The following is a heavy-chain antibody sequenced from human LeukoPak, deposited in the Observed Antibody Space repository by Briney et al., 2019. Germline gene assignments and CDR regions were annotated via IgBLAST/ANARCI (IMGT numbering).Heavy chain of an antibody. CDR1: GFTFRSYS. J-gene: IGHJ3*02. CDR3: ARDGGIAVAGPNDAFDI. V-gene: IGHV3-21*01. CDR2: ISSSSSYI. D-gene: IGHD6-19*01. Sequence: GGSLRLSCAASGFTFRSYSMNWVRQAPGKGLEWVSSISSSSSYIYYADSVKGRFTISRDNAKNSLYLQMNSLRAEDTAVYYCARDGGIAVAGPNDAFDIWGQGTMVTVSS.